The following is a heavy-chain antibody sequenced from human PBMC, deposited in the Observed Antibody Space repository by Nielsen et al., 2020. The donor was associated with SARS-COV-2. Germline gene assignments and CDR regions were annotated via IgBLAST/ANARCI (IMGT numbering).Heavy chain of an antibody. V-gene: IGHV3-74*01. CDR3: ARDGMATTDGPYGMDV. J-gene: IGHJ6*02. D-gene: IGHD5-24*01. Sequence: GESLKISCAASGFTFSSYWMHWVRQAPGKGLVWVSRINSDGSSTSYADSVKGRFTISRDNAKNTLYLQMNSLRAEDTAVYYCARDGMATTDGPYGMDVWGQGTTVTVSS. CDR1: GFTFSSYW. CDR2: INSDGSST.